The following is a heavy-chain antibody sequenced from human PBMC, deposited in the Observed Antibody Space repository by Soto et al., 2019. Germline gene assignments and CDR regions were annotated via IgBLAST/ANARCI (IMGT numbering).Heavy chain of an antibody. V-gene: IGHV5-51*01. J-gene: IGHJ6*02. Sequence: GESLKISCNGSGYIFSSYWIAWVRQMPGKGLEWMGIIYPGDSDTRYSPSFQGQVTMSVDKSNNTAYLHWSSLKASDTAMYYCARQGSNGAYYYYGMDVWGQGTTVTVSS. CDR2: IYPGDSDT. CDR3: ARQGSNGAYYYYGMDV. D-gene: IGHD2-8*01. CDR1: GYIFSSYW.